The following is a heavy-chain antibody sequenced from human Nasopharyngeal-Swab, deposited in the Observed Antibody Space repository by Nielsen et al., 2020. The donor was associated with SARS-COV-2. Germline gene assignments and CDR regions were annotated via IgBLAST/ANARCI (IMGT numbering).Heavy chain of an antibody. CDR3: AKIDGYNYLYAFDI. CDR2: ISWNSGST. CDR1: GFTFDDYA. J-gene: IGHJ3*02. V-gene: IGHV3-9*01. D-gene: IGHD5-24*01. Sequence: SLKISCAASGFTFDDYAMHWVRQAPGKGLEWVSGISWNSGSTGYADSVKGRSTISRDNAKNSLYLQMNSLRAEDTALYYCAKIDGYNYLYAFDIWGQGTMVTVSS.